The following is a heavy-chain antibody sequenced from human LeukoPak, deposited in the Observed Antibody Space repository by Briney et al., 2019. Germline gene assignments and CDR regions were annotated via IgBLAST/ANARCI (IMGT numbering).Heavy chain of an antibody. J-gene: IGHJ5*02. V-gene: IGHV1-18*01. Sequence: ASVKVSCKASGYTFTNYGISWVRHAPGQGLEWMGWISAYNGNTHYAQNLQGRVTMTTDTSTSTAYMELKSLRSDDTAVYYCARGGHRRYYYTSGSAFDPWGQGTLVTVSS. CDR2: ISAYNGNT. CDR3: ARGGHRRYYYTSGSAFDP. CDR1: GYTFTNYG. D-gene: IGHD3-10*01.